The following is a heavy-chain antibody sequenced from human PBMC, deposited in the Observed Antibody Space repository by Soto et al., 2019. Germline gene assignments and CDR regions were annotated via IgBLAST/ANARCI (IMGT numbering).Heavy chain of an antibody. J-gene: IGHJ3*02. D-gene: IGHD3-3*01. Sequence: GSLRLSCAVSGFTFNDYAMSWVRQAPGKGLEWVSTISGSLGSAYYAASVEGRYTISGDNSNNTLYLQMNSLRVEDTATYYCAKDSRLPGFGLLIHAFDIWGHGTMVTVSS. CDR2: ISGSLGSA. V-gene: IGHV3-23*01. CDR3: AKDSRLPGFGLLIHAFDI. CDR1: GFTFNDYA.